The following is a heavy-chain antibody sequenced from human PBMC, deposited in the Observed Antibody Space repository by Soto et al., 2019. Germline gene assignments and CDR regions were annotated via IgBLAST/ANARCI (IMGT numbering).Heavy chain of an antibody. V-gene: IGHV4-39*01. Sequence: KPSETLSLTCTVSGGSISSSSYYWGWIRQPPGKGLEWIGSIYYSGSTYYNPSLKSRVTISVDTSKNQFSLKLSSVTAADTAVYYCARQGRPPPYYYYYGMDVWGQGTTVTVSS. J-gene: IGHJ6*02. CDR3: ARQGRPPPYYYYYGMDV. CDR2: IYYSGST. CDR1: GGSISSSSYY.